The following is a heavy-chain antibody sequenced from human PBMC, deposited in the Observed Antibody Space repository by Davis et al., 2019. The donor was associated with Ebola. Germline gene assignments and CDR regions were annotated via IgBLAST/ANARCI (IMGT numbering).Heavy chain of an antibody. J-gene: IGHJ4*02. CDR2: IRSKANSYAK. D-gene: IGHD6-13*01. V-gene: IGHV3-73*01. CDR1: GFTFSGSS. Sequence: GESLKISCAASGFTFSGSSMHWVRQASGKGLEWVGRIRSKANSYAKAYAAAVKGRFTISRDDSKNTAYLQMNSLKTEDTAVYSCSAAGTRGYDYWGQGTLVTVSS. CDR3: SAAGTRGYDY.